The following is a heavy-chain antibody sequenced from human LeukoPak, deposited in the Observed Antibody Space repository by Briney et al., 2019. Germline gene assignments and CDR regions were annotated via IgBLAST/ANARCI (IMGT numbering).Heavy chain of an antibody. CDR1: GYSFTSYW. Sequence: RGESLKISCKGSGYSFTSYWIGWVRQMPGKGLEWMGIIYPGDSDTRYSPSFQGQVTISADKSISTAYLQWSSLKASDTAMYYCARLYSGSYFRSDYYYYMDVWGKGTTVTISS. CDR2: IYPGDSDT. D-gene: IGHD1-26*01. V-gene: IGHV5-51*01. J-gene: IGHJ6*03. CDR3: ARLYSGSYFRSDYYYYMDV.